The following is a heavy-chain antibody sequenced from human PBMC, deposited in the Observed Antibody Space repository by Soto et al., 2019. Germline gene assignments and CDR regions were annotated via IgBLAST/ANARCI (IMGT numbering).Heavy chain of an antibody. V-gene: IGHV4-30-2*01. CDR3: VRRSPEDAFDI. J-gene: IGHJ3*02. CDR1: GGSIISDGYS. CDR2: IYEGGNT. Sequence: SETLSLTCAVSGGSIISDGYSWSWIRQPPGKGLQWIGHIYEGGNTYYTPSLESRVAISTDKSKNQFSLRLSSVTAADTAVYYCVRRSPEDAFDIWGQGTMVTVSS.